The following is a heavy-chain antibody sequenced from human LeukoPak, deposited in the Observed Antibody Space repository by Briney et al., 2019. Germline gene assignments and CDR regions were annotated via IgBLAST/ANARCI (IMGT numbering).Heavy chain of an antibody. V-gene: IGHV4-34*01. Sequence: SETLSLTCAVYGGSFSGYYWSWIRQPPGKGLEWIGEINHSGSTNYNPSLKSRVTISVDTSKNQFSLKLSSVTAADTAVYYCARGPALRFWGYYFDYWGQGTLVTVSS. J-gene: IGHJ4*02. CDR1: GGSFSGYY. D-gene: IGHD3-3*01. CDR3: ARGPALRFWGYYFDY. CDR2: INHSGST.